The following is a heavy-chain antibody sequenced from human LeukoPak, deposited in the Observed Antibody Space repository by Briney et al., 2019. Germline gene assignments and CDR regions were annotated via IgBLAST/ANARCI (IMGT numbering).Heavy chain of an antibody. Sequence: SETLSLTCTVSGGSISSGSYYWSWIRQPAGKGLEWIGRIYTSGSTNYNPSLKSRVTISVDTSKNQFSLKLSSVTAADTAVYYCARGIAAAGTWNYYYYMDVWGKGTTVTISS. CDR3: ARGIAAAGTWNYYYYMDV. V-gene: IGHV4-61*02. CDR2: IYTSGST. J-gene: IGHJ6*03. CDR1: GGSISSGSYY. D-gene: IGHD6-13*01.